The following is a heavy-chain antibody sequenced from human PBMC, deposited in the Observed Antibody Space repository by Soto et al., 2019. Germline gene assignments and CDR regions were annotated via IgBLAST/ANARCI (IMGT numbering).Heavy chain of an antibody. D-gene: IGHD3-3*01. CDR1: GFSLTTSGVG. V-gene: IGHV2-5*02. Sequence: QITLKASGPTVVKPTETLTLTCTFSGFSLTTSGVGVGWVRQSPGKAPEWLALIFWDDDKRYSTSLNRRLIFTKDTSKNQVLLTMANVDPADTSTYLCAPRVHRTVFGLVTSTAIYFDFWGPGTPVVVSS. J-gene: IGHJ4*02. CDR3: APRVHRTVFGLVTSTAIYFDF. CDR2: IFWDDDK.